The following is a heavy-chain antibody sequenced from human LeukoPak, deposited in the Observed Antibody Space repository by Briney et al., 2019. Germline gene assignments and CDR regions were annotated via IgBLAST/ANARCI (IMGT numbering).Heavy chain of an antibody. CDR2: IYSGGST. V-gene: IGHV3-53*01. J-gene: IGHJ4*02. D-gene: IGHD5-12*01. CDR1: GFTVSSNY. CDR3: AREASSGGYGAPFDY. Sequence: PGGSLRLSCAASGFTVSSNYMSWVRQAPGKGLEWVSVIYSGGSTYYADSVKGRFTISRDNSKNTLYLQMNSLRAEDTAVYYCAREASSGGYGAPFDYWGQGTLVTVSS.